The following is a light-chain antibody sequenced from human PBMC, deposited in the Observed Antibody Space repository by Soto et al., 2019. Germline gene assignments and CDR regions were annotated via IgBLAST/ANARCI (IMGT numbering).Light chain of an antibody. J-gene: IGLJ1*01. CDR1: SSDVGGYNY. CDR3: NSYTSSSPYV. Sequence: QSALTQPASVSGSPGQSIAISCTGTSSDVGGYNYVSWYQQHPGKAPKLMLYDVSNRPSGVSSRFSGSKSGNTASLTISGLQAEDEADYYCNSYTSSSPYVSEAGTKVTVL. V-gene: IGLV2-14*01. CDR2: DVS.